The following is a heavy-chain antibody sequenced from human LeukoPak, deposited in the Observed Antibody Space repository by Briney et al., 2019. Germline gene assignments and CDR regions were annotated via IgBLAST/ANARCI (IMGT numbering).Heavy chain of an antibody. CDR1: GFTFSDYY. J-gene: IGHJ4*02. D-gene: IGHD5-18*01. CDR2: ISSSGTTI. Sequence: GGSLRLSCAASGFTFSDYYMSWIRQAPGKGLEWVSYISSSGTTIYYADSVRGRFTISRDNSESTLYLEMNSLRPEDTAVYYCARDGTKRGYSYGTSPFDYWGQGTLVTVSS. V-gene: IGHV3-11*04. CDR3: ARDGTKRGYSYGTSPFDY.